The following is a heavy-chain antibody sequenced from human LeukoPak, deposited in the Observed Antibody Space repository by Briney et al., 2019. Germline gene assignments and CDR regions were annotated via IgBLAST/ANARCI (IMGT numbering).Heavy chain of an antibody. CDR1: GYTFTSYD. V-gene: IGHV1-8*01. CDR3: ARGATYYYDSSGYEYFDY. CDR2: MNPNSGNT. D-gene: IGHD3-22*01. J-gene: IGHJ4*02. Sequence: ASVKVSCKASGYTFTSYDINWVRQATGQGLEWMGWMNPNSGNTGYAQKFQGRVTMTRNTSISTAYMELSSLRSEDTAVYYCARGATYYYDSSGYEYFDYWGQGTLVTVSS.